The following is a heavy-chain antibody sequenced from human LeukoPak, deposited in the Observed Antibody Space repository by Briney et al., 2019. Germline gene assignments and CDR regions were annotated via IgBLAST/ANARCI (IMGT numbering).Heavy chain of an antibody. CDR3: GRLYNYYMDV. CDR2: IYYSGST. V-gene: IGHV4-31*03. Sequence: PSETLSLTCTVSGGSISSGGYYWSWIRQHPGKGLEWIGYIYYSGSTYYNPSLKSRVTISVDTSKNQFSLKLSSVTAADTAVYYCGRLYNYYMDVWGKGTTVTVSS. D-gene: IGHD3-10*01. J-gene: IGHJ6*03. CDR1: GGSISSGGYY.